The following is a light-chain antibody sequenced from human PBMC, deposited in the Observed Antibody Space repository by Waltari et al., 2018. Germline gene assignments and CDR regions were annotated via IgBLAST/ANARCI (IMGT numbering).Light chain of an antibody. J-gene: IGKJ1*01. CDR3: QQYNNWPPGT. Sequence: ETVVTQSPATLSMSPGERATLSCRTSQPIGTSLAWYQQRPGQAPRLLIYRASTRATGIPDRFSGSGSETEFTLTISSLQSEDIAVYYCQQYNNWPPGTFGQGTKVEI. CDR2: RAS. V-gene: IGKV3-15*01. CDR1: QPIGTS.